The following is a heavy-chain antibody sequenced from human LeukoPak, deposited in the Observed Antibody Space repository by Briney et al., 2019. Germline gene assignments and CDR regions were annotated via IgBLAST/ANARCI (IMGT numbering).Heavy chain of an antibody. CDR1: GFTFSDYY. CDR2: ISSSSSYT. D-gene: IGHD4-23*01. J-gene: IGHJ4*02. Sequence: GGSLRLSCAASGFTFSDYYMSWIRQAPGKGLEWVSYISSSSSYTNYADSVKGRFTISRDNAKNSLYLQMNSLRAEDTAVYYCARVFHPGTTVVIDYWGQGTLVTVSS. CDR3: ARVFHPGTTVVIDY. V-gene: IGHV3-11*06.